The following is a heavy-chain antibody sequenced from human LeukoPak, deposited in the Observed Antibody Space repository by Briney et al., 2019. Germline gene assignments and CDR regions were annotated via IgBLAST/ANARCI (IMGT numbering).Heavy chain of an antibody. CDR1: GYTFTSYD. J-gene: IGHJ4*02. CDR3: ARSSAWAHFDY. Sequence: ASVKVSCKASGYTFTSYDIIWVRQATGQGLEWMGWMNPNTGYTGYAHQFQGRITMTRNTAISTAYMDLSSLNSQDTAVYYCARSSAWAHFDYWGQGTLVTVSS. CDR2: MNPNTGYT. D-gene: IGHD2-15*01. V-gene: IGHV1-8*01.